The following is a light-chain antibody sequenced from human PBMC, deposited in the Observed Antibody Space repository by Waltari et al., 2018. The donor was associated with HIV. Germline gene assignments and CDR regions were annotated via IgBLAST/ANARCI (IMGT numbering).Light chain of an antibody. CDR1: QTISSNY. Sequence: EIVLTQSPGALSFFPGERATLSCRASQTISSNYLAWYQYKPGQAPRLLIYDASMRANAIPARFSGGGSGTDFTLTINRLEPEDFAVYYCQQYHGSPLTFGGGTTVE. V-gene: IGKV3-20*01. CDR3: QQYHGSPLT. CDR2: DAS. J-gene: IGKJ4*01.